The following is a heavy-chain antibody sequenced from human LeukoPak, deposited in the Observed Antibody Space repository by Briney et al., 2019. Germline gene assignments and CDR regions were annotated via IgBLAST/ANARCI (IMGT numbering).Heavy chain of an antibody. D-gene: IGHD2-21*02. V-gene: IGHV4-59*01. Sequence: PSETLSLTCAVSGDSLNTYYWTWIRQTPAKGIDWIGFVPHSGSSNYNPSIKSRVSISIDTSKNQFSLAPTSVTPANTAVYYCARVVRGVVTSNWFDPWGQGTLVTVSS. CDR3: ARVVRGVVTSNWFDP. CDR1: GDSLNTYY. J-gene: IGHJ5*02. CDR2: VPHSGSS.